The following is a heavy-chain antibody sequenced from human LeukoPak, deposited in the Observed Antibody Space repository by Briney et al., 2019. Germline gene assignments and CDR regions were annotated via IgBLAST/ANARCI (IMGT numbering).Heavy chain of an antibody. CDR2: IYYSGST. CDR1: GGSISSYY. J-gene: IGHJ5*02. V-gene: IGHV4-59*08. Sequence: PSETLSLTCTASGGSISSYYWSWIRQPPGKGLEWIGHIYYSGSTNYNPSLKNRVTISVDTSKNQFSLKLSSVTAADTAVYYCARLRYYYDSSGSHGWWFDPWGQGTLVTVSS. CDR3: ARLRYYYDSSGSHGWWFDP. D-gene: IGHD3-22*01.